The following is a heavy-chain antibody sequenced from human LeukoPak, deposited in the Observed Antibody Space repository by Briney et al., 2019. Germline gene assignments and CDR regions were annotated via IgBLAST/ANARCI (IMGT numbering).Heavy chain of an antibody. CDR3: AKGLSYYGSGSFDAFDI. V-gene: IGHV3-30*18. CDR1: GFTFSSYS. D-gene: IGHD3-10*01. CDR2: ISYDGSNK. Sequence: PGGSLRLSCAASGFTFSSYSMHWVRQAPGKGLEWVAVISYDGSNKYYADSVKGRFTISRDNSKNTLYLQMNSLRAEDTAVYYCAKGLSYYGSGSFDAFDIWGQGTMVTVSS. J-gene: IGHJ3*02.